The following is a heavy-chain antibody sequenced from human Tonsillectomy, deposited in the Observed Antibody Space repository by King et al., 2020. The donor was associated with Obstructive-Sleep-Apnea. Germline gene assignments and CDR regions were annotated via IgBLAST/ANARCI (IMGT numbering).Heavy chain of an antibody. V-gene: IGHV3-64*01. CDR3: AREVRVAGHEGSEFDP. Sequence: VQLVESGGGLVQPGGSLRLSCAASGFTFSSYAMYWVRQAPGKGLEYVSAISSNGGSTYYANSVKGRFTISRDNSKNTLYLQMGSLRAEDMAVYYCAREVRVAGHEGSEFDPWGQGTLVTVSS. CDR2: ISSNGGST. CDR1: GFTFSSYA. J-gene: IGHJ5*02. D-gene: IGHD6-19*01.